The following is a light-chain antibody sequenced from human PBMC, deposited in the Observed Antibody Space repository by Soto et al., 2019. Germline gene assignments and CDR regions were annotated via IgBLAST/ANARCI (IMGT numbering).Light chain of an antibody. V-gene: IGLV1-44*01. J-gene: IGLJ3*02. CDR3: AAWDDSLNAWV. CDR2: GNN. Sequence: QSALTQPPSASGTPGQRVTISCSGSSSDIGSNTVNWYQQLPGTAPKLLISGNNQRPSGVPDRFSGSKSGTSASLAISGLQSEDEADYYCAAWDDSLNAWVFGGGTKVTVL. CDR1: SSDIGSNT.